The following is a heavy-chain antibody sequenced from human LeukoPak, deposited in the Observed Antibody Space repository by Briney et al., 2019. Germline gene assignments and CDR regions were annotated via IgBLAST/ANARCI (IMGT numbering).Heavy chain of an antibody. CDR2: IRYDGSNK. D-gene: IGHD3-16*01. J-gene: IGHJ4*02. Sequence: PGGSLRLSCAASGFTFSSYGMHWVRQAPGKGLEWVAFIRYDGSNKYYADSVKGRFTISRDNSKNTLYLQMNSLRAEDTAVYYCAKDQGAMGDYFDYWGQGTLVTVSS. CDR1: GFTFSSYG. CDR3: AKDQGAMGDYFDY. V-gene: IGHV3-30*02.